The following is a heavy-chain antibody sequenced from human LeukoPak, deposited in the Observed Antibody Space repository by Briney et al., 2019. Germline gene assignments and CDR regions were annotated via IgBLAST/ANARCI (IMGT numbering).Heavy chain of an antibody. CDR2: ITYDGYYK. CDR3: AKDLKSMVRGACMDA. J-gene: IGHJ6*02. CDR1: GFTFSSYG. D-gene: IGHD3-10*01. Sequence: GRSLRLSCAASGFTFSSYGMHWVRQAPGKGLEWVTVITYDGYYKYYADSVKGRFTISSDNSKNTLFLQMNSLRAEDTAVYYCAKDLKSMVRGACMDAWGQGTTVTVSS. V-gene: IGHV3-30*18.